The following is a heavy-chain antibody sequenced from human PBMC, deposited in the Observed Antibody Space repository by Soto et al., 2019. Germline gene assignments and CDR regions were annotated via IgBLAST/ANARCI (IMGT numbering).Heavy chain of an antibody. CDR3: ARGSRHNWFES. J-gene: IGHJ5*01. CDR2: IYYSGST. CDR1: SDSISSYY. V-gene: IGHV4-59*01. Sequence: PSETLSLTCTVSSDSISSYYWSWVRQPPGKGLEWIGYIYYSGSTTYNPSLKSRVAISLDTSKNQFSLKLNSVIAADTAVYFCARGSRHNWFESWGQGTQVTVSS.